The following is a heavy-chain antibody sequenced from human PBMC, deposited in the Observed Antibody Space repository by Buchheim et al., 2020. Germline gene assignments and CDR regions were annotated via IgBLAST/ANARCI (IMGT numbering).Heavy chain of an antibody. D-gene: IGHD3-22*01. CDR1: GFIVSRNY. Sequence: VESGGDMVQPGGSLRLSCAASGFIVSRNYMNWVRQAPGKGLEWVSIIYGGGTTYYADSVKGRFTISRDDSRNTAYLQMRSLRVDDTAVYYCARDSDSSERADWWGPGTL. CDR3: ARDSDSSERADW. V-gene: IGHV3-66*01. J-gene: IGHJ4*02. CDR2: IYGGGTT.